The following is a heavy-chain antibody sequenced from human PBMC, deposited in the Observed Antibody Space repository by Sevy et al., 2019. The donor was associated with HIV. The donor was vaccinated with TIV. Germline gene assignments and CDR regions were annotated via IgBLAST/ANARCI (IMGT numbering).Heavy chain of an antibody. Sequence: SETLSLTCTVSGGSISSYDWSWIRQPPGKGLEWIGYIYYSGSTNYNPSLKSRVTISVGTSKNQFSLKLSSVTGADTAVYYCARERLGYCSGGSCYSSDYMDVWGKGTTVTVSS. D-gene: IGHD2-15*01. CDR1: GGSISSYD. CDR2: IYYSGST. CDR3: ARERLGYCSGGSCYSSDYMDV. J-gene: IGHJ6*03. V-gene: IGHV4-59*01.